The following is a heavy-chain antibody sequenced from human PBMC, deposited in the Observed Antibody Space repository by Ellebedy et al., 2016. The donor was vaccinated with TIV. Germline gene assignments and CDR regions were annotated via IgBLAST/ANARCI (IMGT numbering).Heavy chain of an antibody. CDR1: GGSISSYY. V-gene: IGHV4-59*01. CDR3: ARGGTTKNAFDI. D-gene: IGHD1-26*01. J-gene: IGHJ3*02. CDR2: IYYSGST. Sequence: SETLSLTCTVSGGSISSYYWSWIRQPPGKGLEWIGYIYYSGSTNYNPSLKSRVTISVDTSKNQFSLKLSSVTAADTAVYHCARGGTTKNAFDIWGQGTMVTVSS.